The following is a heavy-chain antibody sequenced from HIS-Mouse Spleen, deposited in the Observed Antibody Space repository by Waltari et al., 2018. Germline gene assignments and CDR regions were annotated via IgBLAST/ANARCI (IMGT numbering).Heavy chain of an antibody. Sequence: QVQLVQSGAEVKKPGSSVKVSCKASGGTFSRYAISRRRQAPGQGLEWMGRIIPILGIANYAQKFQGRVTITADKTTSTAYMELSSLRSEDTAVYYCAREGGDDSGDYWGQGTLVTVSS. CDR2: IIPILGIA. CDR3: AREGGDDSGDY. J-gene: IGHJ4*02. D-gene: IGHD4-17*01. V-gene: IGHV1-69*04. CDR1: GGTFSRYA.